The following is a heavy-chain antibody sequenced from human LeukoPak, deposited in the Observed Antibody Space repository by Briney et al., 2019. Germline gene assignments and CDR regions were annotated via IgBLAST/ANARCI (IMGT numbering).Heavy chain of an antibody. Sequence: PSQTLSLTCTVSGGSISSGDYYWSWIRQPPGKGLEWIGYIYYSGSTYYNPSLKSRVTLSVDTSKNQFSLKLSSVTAADTAVYYCARGAAAAAIDYWGQGTLVTVSS. D-gene: IGHD6-13*01. CDR1: GGSISSGDYY. CDR3: ARGAAAAAIDY. J-gene: IGHJ4*02. V-gene: IGHV4-30-4*08. CDR2: IYYSGST.